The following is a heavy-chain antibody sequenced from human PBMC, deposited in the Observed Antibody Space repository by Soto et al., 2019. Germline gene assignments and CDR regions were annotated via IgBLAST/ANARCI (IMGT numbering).Heavy chain of an antibody. J-gene: IGHJ5*02. V-gene: IGHV4-30-2*01. Sequence: QLQLQESGSGLVKPSQTLSLTCAVSGGSISSGGYSWSWIRQPPGKGLEWIGYIYYSGTTSYNPSLKSRVTISVDRSNNQFSLKLTSVTAADTAVYYCARGDISSFDPWGQGTLVTVSS. CDR2: IYYSGTT. CDR3: ARGDISSFDP. CDR1: GGSISSGGYS. D-gene: IGHD3-3*02.